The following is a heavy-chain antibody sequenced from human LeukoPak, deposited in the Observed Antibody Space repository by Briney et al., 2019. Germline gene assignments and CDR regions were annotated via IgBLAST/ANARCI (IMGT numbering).Heavy chain of an antibody. V-gene: IGHV3-66*02. Sequence: GGSLRLSCAASGFTFSSYWMHWVRQAPGKGLEWVSVIYSGGSTYYADSVKGRFTISRDNSKNTLYLQMNSLRAEDTAVYYCASGYSGWGQGTLVTVSS. J-gene: IGHJ4*02. CDR1: GFTFSSYW. CDR3: ASGYSG. D-gene: IGHD5-12*01. CDR2: IYSGGST.